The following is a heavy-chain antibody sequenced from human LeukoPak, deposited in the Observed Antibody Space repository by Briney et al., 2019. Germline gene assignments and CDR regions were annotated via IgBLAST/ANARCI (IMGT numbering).Heavy chain of an antibody. CDR1: GYNFTSYG. CDR2: IYLGDSDT. V-gene: IGHV5-51*01. J-gene: IGHJ4*02. CDR3: ARAQGLSIAVAGGIDY. Sequence: GESLKISCKGSGYNFTSYGIGWVRQMPGKGLEWMGIIYLGDSDTTYSPSFQGQVTISADKSISTAYLQWSSLKASDTAMYYCARAQGLSIAVAGGIDYWGQGTLVTVSS. D-gene: IGHD6-19*01.